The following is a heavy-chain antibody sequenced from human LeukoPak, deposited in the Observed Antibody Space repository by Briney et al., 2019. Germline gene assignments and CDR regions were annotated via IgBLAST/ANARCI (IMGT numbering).Heavy chain of an antibody. D-gene: IGHD3-22*01. CDR3: ARDVGGYYDSSGSLDY. CDR1: GGTFSSYA. CDR2: IIPIFGTA. Sequence: GASVKVSCKASGGTFSSYAISWVRQAPGQGLEWMGGIIPIFGTANYAQKFQGRVTITADESTSTAYMELSSLRSEDTAVYYCARDVGGYYDSSGSLDYWGQGTLVTVSS. J-gene: IGHJ4*02. V-gene: IGHV1-69*13.